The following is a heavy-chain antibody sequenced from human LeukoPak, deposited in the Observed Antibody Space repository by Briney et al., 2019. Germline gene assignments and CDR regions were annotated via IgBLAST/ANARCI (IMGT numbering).Heavy chain of an antibody. CDR1: GGSTSSDSYY. J-gene: IGHJ3*02. V-gene: IGHV4-39*01. CDR2: IYYSGTS. D-gene: IGHD3-22*01. CDR3: ARNYDGYAFDI. Sequence: NPSETLSLTCTVSGGSTSSDSYYWGWIRQPPGKGLEWIGRIYYSGTSYCNPSLKSRVTISVDTSKNQFSLKLSSVTAADTAVYYCARNYDGYAFDIWGQGTMVTVSS.